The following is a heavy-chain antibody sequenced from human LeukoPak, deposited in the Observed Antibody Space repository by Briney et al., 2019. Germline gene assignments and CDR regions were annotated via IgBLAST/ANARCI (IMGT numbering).Heavy chain of an antibody. Sequence: GGSLRLSCAASGVTVSSNYMSWVRQAPGKGLEWVSVIYSGGSTYYADSVKGRFTISRDNSKNTLYLQMNSLRAEDTAVYYCARARTPIYYDSSGYYWYFDYWGQGTLVTVSS. CDR1: GVTVSSNY. V-gene: IGHV3-66*01. D-gene: IGHD3-22*01. CDR3: ARARTPIYYDSSGYYWYFDY. J-gene: IGHJ4*02. CDR2: IYSGGST.